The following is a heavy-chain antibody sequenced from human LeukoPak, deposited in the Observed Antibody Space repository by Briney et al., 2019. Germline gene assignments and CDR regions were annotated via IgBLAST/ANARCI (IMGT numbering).Heavy chain of an antibody. J-gene: IGHJ5*02. Sequence: SETLSLTCTVSGGSISSGGYYWSWIRQHPGKGLEWIGYIYYSGSTYYNPSLKSRVTISVDTSKNQFSLKLSSVTAADTAVYYCARGQLFPLDPWGQGTLVTVSS. CDR2: IYYSGST. CDR3: ARGQLFPLDP. D-gene: IGHD5-24*01. CDR1: GGSISSGGYY. V-gene: IGHV4-31*03.